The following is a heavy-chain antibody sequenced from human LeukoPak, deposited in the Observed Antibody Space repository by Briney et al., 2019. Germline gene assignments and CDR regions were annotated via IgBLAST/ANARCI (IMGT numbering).Heavy chain of an antibody. J-gene: IGHJ4*02. Sequence: GGSLRLSCAASGFTFSTYWMRSVRQAPGKGLEWVANIKQDGSEKYYVDSVKGRFTISRDNAKNSLYLQMNSLRAEDTAMYYCARDSAGNDYWGQGTPVTVSS. CDR3: ARDSAGNDY. CDR1: GFTFSTYW. V-gene: IGHV3-7*01. CDR2: IKQDGSEK. D-gene: IGHD6-13*01.